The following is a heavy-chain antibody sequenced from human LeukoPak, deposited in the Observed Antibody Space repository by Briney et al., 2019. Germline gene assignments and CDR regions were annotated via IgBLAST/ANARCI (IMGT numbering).Heavy chain of an antibody. CDR3: AKTRSIAAQIQYFGLDV. D-gene: IGHD6-6*01. CDR2: ISGSGGDT. J-gene: IGHJ6*02. Sequence: GGSLRLSCAASGFTFRSHAMSWVRQAPGKGLEWVSAISGSGGDTDYADSVKGRFTISRDNSKNTLYMQMSSLRAEDTAVYYCAKTRSIAAQIQYFGLDVWGQGTTVTVSS. CDR1: GFTFRSHA. V-gene: IGHV3-23*01.